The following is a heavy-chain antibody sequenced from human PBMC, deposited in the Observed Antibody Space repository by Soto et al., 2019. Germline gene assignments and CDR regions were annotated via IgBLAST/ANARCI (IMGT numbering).Heavy chain of an antibody. Sequence: ASVKVSCKASGYTFTSYAMHWVRQAPGQRLEWMGWINAGNGNTKYSRKFQGRVTITRDTSASTAYMELSSLRSEDTAVYYCARHNYGSGSTYFDYWGQGTLVTVSS. D-gene: IGHD3-10*01. V-gene: IGHV1-3*01. J-gene: IGHJ4*02. CDR2: INAGNGNT. CDR3: ARHNYGSGSTYFDY. CDR1: GYTFTSYA.